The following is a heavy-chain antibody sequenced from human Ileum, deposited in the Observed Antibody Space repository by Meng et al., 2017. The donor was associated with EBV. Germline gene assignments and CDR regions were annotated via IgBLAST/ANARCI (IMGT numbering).Heavy chain of an antibody. CDR1: GYYIRSFNL. CDR3: ARNVPGTSAYYD. Sequence: SGTVLLKAAWTTLVPGRGSGYYIRSFNLWGWIRQPPGKGLEWSGYIYYSGSTSYNPSLKSGVTMSVDTSKNQFSLNLNYVTAVDTAVYYCARNVPGTSAYYDWGQGTLVTVSS. J-gene: IGHJ4*02. D-gene: IGHD3-22*01. CDR2: IYYSGST. V-gene: IGHV4-28*01.